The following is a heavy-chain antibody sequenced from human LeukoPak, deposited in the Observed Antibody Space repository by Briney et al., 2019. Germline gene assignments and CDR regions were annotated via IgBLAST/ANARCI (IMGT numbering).Heavy chain of an antibody. V-gene: IGHV4-61*01. CDR2: IYYSGST. CDR3: AREGHNWNDFDY. D-gene: IGHD1-20*01. CDR1: GGSVSSGSYY. J-gene: IGHJ4*02. Sequence: SETLSLTCTVSGGSVSSGSYYWSWIRQPPGRGLEWIGYIYYSGSTNYNPSLKSRVTISVDTSKNQFSLKLSSVTAADTAVYYCAREGHNWNDFDYWGQGTLVTVSS.